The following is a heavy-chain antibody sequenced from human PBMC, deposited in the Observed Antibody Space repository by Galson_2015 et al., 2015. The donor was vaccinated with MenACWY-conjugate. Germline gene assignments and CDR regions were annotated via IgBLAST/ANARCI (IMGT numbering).Heavy chain of an antibody. D-gene: IGHD2-15*01. J-gene: IGHJ4*02. V-gene: IGHV5-51*01. CDR2: IYPGDSDT. CDR1: GYSFTSYW. Sequence: QSGAAVKKPGESLSISCKGSGYSFTSYWIGWVRQMPGKGLEWMGIIYPGDSDTRDSPSFQGQVTISADKSISTAYLQWSSLKASDTAMYYCASCDCSGGSCKHPCRIVDYWGQGTLVTVSS. CDR3: ASCDCSGGSCKHPCRIVDY.